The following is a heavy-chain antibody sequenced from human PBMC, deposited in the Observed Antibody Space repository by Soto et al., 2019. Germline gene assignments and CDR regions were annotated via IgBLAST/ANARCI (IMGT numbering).Heavy chain of an antibody. CDR3: ARDMRSVLWFGELFYYHYMDV. Sequence: PGGSLRLSCAASGFTVSSYWMSWVRQAPGKGLEWVANIKQDGSEKYYVDSVKGRFTISRDNAKNSLYLQMNSLRAEDTAVYYCARDMRSVLWFGELFYYHYMDVWGKGTTVTVSS. V-gene: IGHV3-7*01. CDR2: IKQDGSEK. D-gene: IGHD3-10*01. CDR1: GFTVSSYW. J-gene: IGHJ6*03.